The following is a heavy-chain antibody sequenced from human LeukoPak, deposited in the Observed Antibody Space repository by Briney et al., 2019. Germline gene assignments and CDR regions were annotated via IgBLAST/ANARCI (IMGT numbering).Heavy chain of an antibody. J-gene: IGHJ5*02. CDR2: FDPEDGET. D-gene: IGHD3-10*01. V-gene: IGHV1-24*01. Sequence: ASVKVSCKVSGYTLTELSMHWVRQAPGKGLEGMGGFDPEDGETIYAQKFQGRVTMTEDTSTDTAYMELSSLRSEDTAVYYCARDPPMVRGDVDWFDPWGQGTLVTVSS. CDR1: GYTLTELS. CDR3: ARDPPMVRGDVDWFDP.